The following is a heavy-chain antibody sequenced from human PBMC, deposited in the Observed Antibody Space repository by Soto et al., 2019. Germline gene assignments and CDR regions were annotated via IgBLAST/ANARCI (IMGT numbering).Heavy chain of an antibody. CDR3: ARDGGSLNWYFDV. V-gene: IGHV4-31*11. CDR1: GYAISRGGYY. CDR2: IDYSGDT. J-gene: IGHJ2*01. D-gene: IGHD2-15*01. Sequence: QVQLQESGPGRVRPSQSLSLICDVSGYAISRGGYYWSWLRQVPGKGLEWIGSIDYSGDTFYNPSSESRVSISVDSSKNQFSLSFSIVTAAATALFYCARDGGSLNWYFDVWGRGTLVTVSS.